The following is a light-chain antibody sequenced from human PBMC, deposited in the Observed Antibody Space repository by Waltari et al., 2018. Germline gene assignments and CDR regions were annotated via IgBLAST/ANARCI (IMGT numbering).Light chain of an antibody. CDR3: AAWDDSLSVVV. J-gene: IGLJ2*01. CDR2: RNN. Sequence: QSVLTQPPSASGTPGQRVTISCSGSSSNIGSNYVYWYQQLPGTAPKLLIYRNNQRPSGVPDRFSGSKSCTSASLAISGLRSEDEADYYCAAWDDSLSVVVFGGGTKLTVL. V-gene: IGLV1-47*01. CDR1: SSNIGSNY.